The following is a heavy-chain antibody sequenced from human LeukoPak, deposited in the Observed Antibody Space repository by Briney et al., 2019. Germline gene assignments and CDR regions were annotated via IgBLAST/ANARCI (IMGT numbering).Heavy chain of an antibody. J-gene: IGHJ4*02. V-gene: IGHV3-11*04. CDR1: GFTFSDYY. Sequence: GGSLRLSCAASGFTFSDYYMSWIRQAPGKGLEWVSYTSSSSSTIYYADSVKGRFTISRDNAKNSLYLQMNSLRAEDTAVYYCGRVSGSSLTHYFDYWGQGTLVTVSS. CDR2: TSSSSSTI. CDR3: GRVSGSSLTHYFDY. D-gene: IGHD1-26*01.